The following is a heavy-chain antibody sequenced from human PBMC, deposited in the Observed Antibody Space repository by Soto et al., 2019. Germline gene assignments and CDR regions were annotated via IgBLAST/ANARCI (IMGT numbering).Heavy chain of an antibody. CDR1: GYTFSNYG. CDR3: AISGYSSGWYHWYFYL. V-gene: IGHV1-3*01. Sequence: QVQLVQSGAEVKKPGASVKVSCKASGYTFSNYGIHWVRQAPGQRLEWMGWINAGNGNTKYSQKFQDRVTITRDTSATTAYMELSSLRSEDTAVFYCAISGYSSGWYHWYFYLWGRGTLVTVSS. CDR2: INAGNGNT. J-gene: IGHJ2*01. D-gene: IGHD6-19*01.